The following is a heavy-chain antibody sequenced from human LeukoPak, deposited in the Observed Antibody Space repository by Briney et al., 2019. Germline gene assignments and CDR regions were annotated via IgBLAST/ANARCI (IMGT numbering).Heavy chain of an antibody. J-gene: IGHJ4*02. CDR1: GGTFSSYA. CDR2: IIPIFGTA. V-gene: IGHV1-69*13. CDR3: ASAVDTAHSRTKYYFDY. D-gene: IGHD5-18*01. Sequence: SVKVSCKASGGTFSSYAISWVRQAPGQGLEWMGGIIPIFGTANYAQKFQGRVTITADESTSTAYMELSSLRSEDTAVYYCASAVDTAHSRTKYYFDYWGEGTLVTVSS.